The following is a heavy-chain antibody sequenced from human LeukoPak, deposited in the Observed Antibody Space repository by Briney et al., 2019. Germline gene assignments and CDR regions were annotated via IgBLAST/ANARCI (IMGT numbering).Heavy chain of an antibody. J-gene: IGHJ6*03. D-gene: IGHD3-16*02. V-gene: IGHV3-23*01. CDR1: IFILSSYA. CDR2: YSGCGGSK. CDR3: AKDSKIVGPTFRSYHYMDV. Sequence: GGSLSLSCAASIFILSSYAMSWVRQARGKGLEWVSAYSGCGGSKYYADSVKGRFTISRDKSKNTLYLQMNSLRVEDTAVYYCAKDSKIVGPTFRSYHYMDVGGKGTTVTVSS.